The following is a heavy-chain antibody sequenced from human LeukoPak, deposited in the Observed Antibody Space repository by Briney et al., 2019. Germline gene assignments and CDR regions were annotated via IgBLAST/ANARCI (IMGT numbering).Heavy chain of an antibody. Sequence: GGSLRLSCAASRFPFSSYAMHWVRQAPGKGLEWVAVISYDGSNKYYADSVKGRFTISRDNSKNTLYLQMNSLRAEDTAVYYCARDPDNYYGSGSYYSLDYWGQGTLVTVSS. CDR2: ISYDGSNK. D-gene: IGHD3-10*01. CDR1: RFPFSSYA. CDR3: ARDPDNYYGSGSYYSLDY. V-gene: IGHV3-30*04. J-gene: IGHJ4*02.